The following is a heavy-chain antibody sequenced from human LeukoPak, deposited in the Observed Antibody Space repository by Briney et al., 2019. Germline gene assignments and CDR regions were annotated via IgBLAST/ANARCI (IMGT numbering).Heavy chain of an antibody. J-gene: IGHJ4*02. D-gene: IGHD4-23*01. Sequence: SETLSLTCAVSGVPIASHSWWSWIRQPPGKGLEWIGEINHSGSTNYNPSLKSRVTISVDTSKNQFSLKLSSVTAADTAVYYCASTTTVVTYRGQGTLVTVSS. CDR2: INHSGST. CDR3: ASTTTVVTY. CDR1: GVPIASHSW. V-gene: IGHV4-4*02.